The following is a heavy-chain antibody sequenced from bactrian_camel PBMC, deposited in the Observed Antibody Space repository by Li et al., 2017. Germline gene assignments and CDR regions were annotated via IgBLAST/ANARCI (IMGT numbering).Heavy chain of an antibody. CDR3: HPCVGRPPRGAGNY. V-gene: IGHV3S42*01. J-gene: IGHJ4*01. Sequence: DVQLVESGGGSVQAGGSLRLSCAASGDTISTYCMGWFRQAPGKGREWVASLSRWSIPTYADDVKGRFTASSDSAKNTLYLQMNSLKLEDTAMYYCHPCVGRPPRGAGNYWGQGTQVTVS. CDR2: LSRWSIP. CDR1: GDTISTYC.